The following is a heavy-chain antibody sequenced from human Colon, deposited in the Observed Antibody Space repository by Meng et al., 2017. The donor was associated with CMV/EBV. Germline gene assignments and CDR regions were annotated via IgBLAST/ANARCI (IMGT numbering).Heavy chain of an antibody. CDR3: ARIVAYGNSHYGMDV. CDR2: MNQDGSET. CDR1: GFRFDNYW. Sequence: GESLKISCAASGFRFDNYWMTWVRQAPGSGLEWVANMNQDGSETYYVDSVRGRFTISRDNAKNSLYLQMNNLRVEDTAVYSCARIVAYGNSHYGMDVWGQGTTVTVSS. D-gene: IGHD2-21*01. J-gene: IGHJ6*02. V-gene: IGHV3-7*01.